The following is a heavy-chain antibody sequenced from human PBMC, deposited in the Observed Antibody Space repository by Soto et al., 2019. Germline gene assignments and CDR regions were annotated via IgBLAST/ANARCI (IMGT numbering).Heavy chain of an antibody. D-gene: IGHD4-17*01. Sequence: QVQLVQSGAEVKKPGASVKVSCKASGYTFTSYDINWVRQATGQGLEWMGWMNPNSGNAGYAQKFQGRVTMTRNTSISTAYMELSILRSEDTAVYYCAVDNYGDNWFDPWGQGNPVTVSS. V-gene: IGHV1-8*01. J-gene: IGHJ5*02. CDR2: MNPNSGNA. CDR3: AVDNYGDNWFDP. CDR1: GYTFTSYD.